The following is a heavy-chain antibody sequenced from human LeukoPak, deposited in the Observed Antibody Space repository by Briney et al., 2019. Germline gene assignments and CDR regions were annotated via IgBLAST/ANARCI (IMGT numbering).Heavy chain of an antibody. CDR3: ARDVYSSSPRDFQH. D-gene: IGHD6-13*01. Sequence: ASVKVSCKASGYTFTSYAMNWVRQAPGQGLEWMGWINSNTGNPTYAQGFTGRFVFSLDTSVSTAYLQISSLKAEDTAVYYCARDVYSSSPRDFQHWGQGTLVTVSS. CDR1: GYTFTSYA. V-gene: IGHV7-4-1*02. CDR2: INSNTGNP. J-gene: IGHJ1*01.